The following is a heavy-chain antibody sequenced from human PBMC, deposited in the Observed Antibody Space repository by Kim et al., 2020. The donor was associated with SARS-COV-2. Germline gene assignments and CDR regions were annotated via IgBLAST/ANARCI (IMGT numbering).Heavy chain of an antibody. V-gene: IGHV3-23*01. CDR3: AKDNPHLLRYFDWPPHGGENYSYGMDV. Sequence: GGSLRLSCAASGFTFSSYAMSWVRQAPGKGLEWVSAISGSGGSTYYADSVKGRFTISRDNSKNTLYLQMNSLRAEDTAVYYCAKDNPHLLRYFDWPPHGGENYSYGMDVWGQGTTVTVSS. D-gene: IGHD3-9*01. CDR1: GFTFSSYA. J-gene: IGHJ6*02. CDR2: ISGSGGST.